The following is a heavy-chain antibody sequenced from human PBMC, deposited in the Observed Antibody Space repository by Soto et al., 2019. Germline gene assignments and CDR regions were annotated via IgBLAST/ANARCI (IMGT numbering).Heavy chain of an antibody. V-gene: IGHV3-11*06. Sequence: PGGSLRLSCAASGFTFNDHYMTWIRQAPGKGLEWVSFISSDSIYTNSADSVKGRFTISRDNAKNLLYLQMSSLRVEDTAVYYCARDSTGSGLDYGMDVCGQGTTVAVSS. D-gene: IGHD3-10*01. J-gene: IGHJ6*02. CDR1: GFTFNDHY. CDR2: ISSDSIYT. CDR3: ARDSTGSGLDYGMDV.